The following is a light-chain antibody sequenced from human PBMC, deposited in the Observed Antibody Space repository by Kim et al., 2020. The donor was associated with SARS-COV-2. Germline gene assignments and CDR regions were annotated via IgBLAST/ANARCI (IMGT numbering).Light chain of an antibody. CDR1: SSDIGSYNR. CDR2: EVS. J-gene: IGLJ2*01. Sequence: QSALTQPPSVSGSPGQSVTISCTGTSSDIGSYNRVSWYQQPPGTVPKLMIYEVSNRPSGVPDRFSGSKSGNTASLTISGLQAEDEADYYCSSYTSSSTLVFGGGTQLTVL. CDR3: SSYTSSSTLV. V-gene: IGLV2-18*02.